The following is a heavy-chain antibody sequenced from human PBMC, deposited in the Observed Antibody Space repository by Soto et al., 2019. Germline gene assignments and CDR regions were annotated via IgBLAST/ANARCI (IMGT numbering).Heavy chain of an antibody. CDR1: GGTFSSYT. Sequence: QVQLVQSGAEVKKPGSSVKVSCKASGGTFSSYTISWVRQAPGQGLEWMGRIIPILGIANYAQKFQGRVTITADKSTSTAYMELSSLRSEDMAVYYCARGAPVGYCSGGSCYSSWFDPWGQGTLVTVSS. V-gene: IGHV1-69*02. D-gene: IGHD2-15*01. J-gene: IGHJ5*02. CDR2: IIPILGIA. CDR3: ARGAPVGYCSGGSCYSSWFDP.